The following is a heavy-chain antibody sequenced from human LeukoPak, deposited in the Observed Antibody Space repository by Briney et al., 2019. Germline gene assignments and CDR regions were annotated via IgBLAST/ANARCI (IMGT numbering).Heavy chain of an antibody. CDR2: INPNSGGT. D-gene: IGHD6-13*01. V-gene: IGHV1-2*02. J-gene: IGHJ4*02. Sequence: WASVKVSCKASGYNFTGYYMHWVRQAPGQGLEWMGWINPNSGGTNYAQKFQGRVTMTRDMSISTAYMELSRLRPDDTAVYYCAREAAAPGENYFDYWGQGTLVTVSS. CDR1: GYNFTGYY. CDR3: AREAAAPGENYFDY.